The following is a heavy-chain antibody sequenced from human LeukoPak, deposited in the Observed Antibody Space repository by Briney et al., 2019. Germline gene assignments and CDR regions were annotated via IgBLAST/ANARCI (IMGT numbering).Heavy chain of an antibody. V-gene: IGHV3-74*01. D-gene: IGHD2-2*02. Sequence: GGSLRLSCAASGFTFSSYAMSWVRQAPGKGLVWVSDINSDGTITHYADSVKGRFTVSRDNAQDTLYLQMNSLRAEDTAVYYCARGTALQDYWGQGTLVTVSS. CDR3: ARGTALQDY. CDR1: GFTFSSYA. CDR2: INSDGTIT. J-gene: IGHJ4*02.